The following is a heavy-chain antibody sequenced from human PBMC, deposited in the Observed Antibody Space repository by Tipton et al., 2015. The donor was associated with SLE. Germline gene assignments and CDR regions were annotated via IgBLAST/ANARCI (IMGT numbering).Heavy chain of an antibody. CDR2: IKKDGSEK. D-gene: IGHD4-17*01. CDR3: ARDARYGDYRDAFDI. V-gene: IGHV3-7*01. CDR1: GFTFSSHW. Sequence: SLRLSCAASGFTFSSHWMSWVRQAPGKGLEWVANIKKDGSEKYYVDSVKGRFTISRDNAKNSLYLQMNSLRAEDTAVYYCARDARYGDYRDAFDIWGQGTMVTVSS. J-gene: IGHJ3*02.